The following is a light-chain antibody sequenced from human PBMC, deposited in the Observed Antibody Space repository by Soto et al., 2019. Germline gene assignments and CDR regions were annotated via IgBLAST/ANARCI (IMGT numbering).Light chain of an antibody. Sequence: DIVMTQSPLSLPVTPGEPASISCRSSQSLLHSNGYNYLDWYLQKPGQSPQLLIYLGSNRASGVPDRFSGSGSGTDFTLKISRVEAEDVGVYYCMQALQRGLTFGGGTKVDIK. V-gene: IGKV2-28*01. CDR2: LGS. CDR1: QSLLHSNGYNY. CDR3: MQALQRGLT. J-gene: IGKJ4*01.